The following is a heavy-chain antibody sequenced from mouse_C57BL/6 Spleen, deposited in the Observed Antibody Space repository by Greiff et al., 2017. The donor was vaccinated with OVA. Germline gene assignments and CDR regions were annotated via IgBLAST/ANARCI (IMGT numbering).Heavy chain of an antibody. CDR1: GYTFTDYE. D-gene: IGHD4-1*02. V-gene: IGHV1-15*01. CDR3: TPNWDPFAY. J-gene: IGHJ3*01. Sequence: VQGVESGAELVRPGASVTLSCKASGYTFTDYEMHWVKQTPVHGLEWIGAIDPETGGTAYNQKFKGKAILTADKSSSTAYMELRSLTSEDSAVYFCTPNWDPFAYWGQGTLVTVSA. CDR2: IDPETGGT.